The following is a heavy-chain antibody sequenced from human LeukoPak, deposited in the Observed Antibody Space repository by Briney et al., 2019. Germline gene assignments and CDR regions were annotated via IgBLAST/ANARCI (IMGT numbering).Heavy chain of an antibody. CDR1: GHAFTSYA. V-gene: IGHV1-3*01. J-gene: IGHJ5*02. Sequence: SVTVSFTSAGHAFTSYAMHWMCQAPGPRKGWMGWINAGNGNTKYSQKFHGRGTITRDTSASTAYMELSSLRSEDTGVYYCARGLVVAARGWFDPWGQGTLVTVSS. D-gene: IGHD2-15*01. CDR2: INAGNGNT. CDR3: ARGLVVAARGWFDP.